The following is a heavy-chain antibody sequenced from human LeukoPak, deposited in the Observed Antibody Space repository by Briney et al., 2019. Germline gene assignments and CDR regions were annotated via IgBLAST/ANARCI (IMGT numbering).Heavy chain of an antibody. CDR3: AMAGDRTYAFDI. CDR2: TYYKSRWYN. J-gene: IGHJ3*02. D-gene: IGHD1/OR15-1a*01. Sequence: SQTLSLTCAISGDSVSSNSAAWNWIRQSPSRGLEWLGRTYYKSRWYNDYAVSMKSRIIINPDTSKNQFSLHLNSVTPEDTALYYCAMAGDRTYAFDIWGQGTMVTVSS. V-gene: IGHV6-1*01. CDR1: GDSVSSNSAA.